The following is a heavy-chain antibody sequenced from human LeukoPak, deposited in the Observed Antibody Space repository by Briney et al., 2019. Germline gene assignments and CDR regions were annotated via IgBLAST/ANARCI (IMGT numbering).Heavy chain of an antibody. D-gene: IGHD1-26*01. CDR1: GFTFSDNA. CDR3: AKSGSYSEGY. Sequence: GGSLRLSCAASGFTFSDNAMSWVRQAPGKGLEWVSAISGSGGSTYYADSVKGRFTISRDNSKNTLYLQMNSLRAEDTAVYYCAKSGSYSEGYWGQGTLVTVSS. V-gene: IGHV3-23*01. CDR2: ISGSGGST. J-gene: IGHJ4*02.